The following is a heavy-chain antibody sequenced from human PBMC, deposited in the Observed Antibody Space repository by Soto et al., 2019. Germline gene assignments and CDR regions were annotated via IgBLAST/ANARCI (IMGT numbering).Heavy chain of an antibody. D-gene: IGHD4-17*01. Sequence: QITLKESGPPLVRPAQTLTLTCAFSGFFLTTTSMGVAWIRQPPGKALEWLALIYWDDDQRYSPSLKDRLTISKDTSRSRVVLTISNMNPEDTGTYFCAHARDYDLLSFDHWGPGTLVTVSS. V-gene: IGHV2-5*02. CDR1: GFFLTTTSMG. CDR2: IYWDDDQ. J-gene: IGHJ4*02. CDR3: AHARDYDLLSFDH.